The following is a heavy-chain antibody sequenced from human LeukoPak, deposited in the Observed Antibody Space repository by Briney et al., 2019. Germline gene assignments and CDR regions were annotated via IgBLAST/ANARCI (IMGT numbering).Heavy chain of an antibody. CDR1: GGSFSGYY. Sequence: PSETLSLTCAVYGGSFSGYYWSWIRQPPGKGLEWIGEINHSGSTNYNPSLKSRVTISVDTSKNQFSLKLSSVTAADTAVYYCARDLYYYGSGSYLGYWGQGTLVTVSS. D-gene: IGHD3-10*01. J-gene: IGHJ4*02. CDR3: ARDLYYYGSGSYLGY. V-gene: IGHV4-34*01. CDR2: INHSGST.